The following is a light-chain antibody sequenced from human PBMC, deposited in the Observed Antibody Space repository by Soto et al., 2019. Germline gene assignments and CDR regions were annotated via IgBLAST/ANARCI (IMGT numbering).Light chain of an antibody. CDR2: EVS. CDR1: SSDVGIYNY. V-gene: IGLV2-8*01. Sequence: QSALTQPPSASGSPGQSVTISCTGTSSDVGIYNYVSWYQQYPGKAPRLMIYEVSKRPSGVPDRFSGSKSGNTASLTVSGLQAEDEADYYCSSYAGTDVVFGGGTKLT. CDR3: SSYAGTDVV. J-gene: IGLJ2*01.